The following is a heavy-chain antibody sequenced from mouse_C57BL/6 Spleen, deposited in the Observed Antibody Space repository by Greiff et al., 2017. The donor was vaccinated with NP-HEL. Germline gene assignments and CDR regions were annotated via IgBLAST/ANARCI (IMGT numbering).Heavy chain of an antibody. D-gene: IGHD1-1*01. J-gene: IGHJ4*01. Sequence: QVQLQQSGAELVKPGASVKLSCKASGYTFTSYWMHWVKQRPGQGLEWIGMIHPNSGSTNYNEKFKSKATLTVDKSSSTAYMQLSSLTSEDSAVYYCASVDYYGSSYYAMDYWGQGTSVTVSS. CDR2: IHPNSGST. V-gene: IGHV1-64*01. CDR3: ASVDYYGSSYYAMDY. CDR1: GYTFTSYW.